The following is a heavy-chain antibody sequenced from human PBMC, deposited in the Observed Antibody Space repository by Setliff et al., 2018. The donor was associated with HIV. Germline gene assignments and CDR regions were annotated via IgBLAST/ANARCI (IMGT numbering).Heavy chain of an antibody. D-gene: IGHD5-18*01. CDR2: IYYSGNT. Sequence: SETLSLTCTVSGGSISSSSYYWGWIRQPPGKGLEWIGSIYYSGNTYYNPSLKSRVTISVDTSRNQFSLKLTSVTAADTAMYYCARDLGYSYGDAFDIWGQGTMVTVSS. V-gene: IGHV4-39*07. CDR3: ARDLGYSYGDAFDI. J-gene: IGHJ3*02. CDR1: GGSISSSSYY.